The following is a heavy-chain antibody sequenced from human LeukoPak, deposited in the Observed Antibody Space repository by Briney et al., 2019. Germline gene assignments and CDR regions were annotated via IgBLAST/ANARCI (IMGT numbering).Heavy chain of an antibody. V-gene: IGHV3-21*01. Sequence: GGSLRLSCAASGFTFSSYAMSWVRQAPGKGLEWVSSISSSSSYIYYGDSVKGRFTISRDNAKNSLYLQMNSLRAEDTAVYYCAGEGKPNYWGQGTLVTVSS. CDR1: GFTFSSYA. J-gene: IGHJ4*02. CDR3: AGEGKPNY. CDR2: ISSSSSYI.